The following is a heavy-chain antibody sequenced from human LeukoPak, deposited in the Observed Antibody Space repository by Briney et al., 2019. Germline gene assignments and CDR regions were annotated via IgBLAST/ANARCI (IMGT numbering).Heavy chain of an antibody. CDR3: ARGGTTGYYYMDV. Sequence: SETLSLTCTVSGGSISSGGYSWSWIRQHPGKGLEWIGYIYYSGSTYYNPSLKSRVTISVDTSKNQFSLKLSSVTAADTAVYYCARGGTTGYYYMDVWGKGTTVTVSS. D-gene: IGHD1-1*01. J-gene: IGHJ6*03. V-gene: IGHV4-31*03. CDR1: GGSISSGGYS. CDR2: IYYSGST.